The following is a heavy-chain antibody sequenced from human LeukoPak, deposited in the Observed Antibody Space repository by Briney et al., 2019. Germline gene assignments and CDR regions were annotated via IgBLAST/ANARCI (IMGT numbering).Heavy chain of an antibody. J-gene: IGHJ4*02. CDR3: AREGNRRSFDY. D-gene: IGHD2/OR15-2a*01. V-gene: IGHV3-7*01. Sequence: GGSLRLSCAASGFTFSNYWMSWVRQAPGKGLEWVANIKQDGSETYYVDSVAGRFTISRDNAKNSLSLQMNSLRAEDTAVYYCAREGNRRSFDYWGQGTLVTVSS. CDR1: GFTFSNYW. CDR2: IKQDGSET.